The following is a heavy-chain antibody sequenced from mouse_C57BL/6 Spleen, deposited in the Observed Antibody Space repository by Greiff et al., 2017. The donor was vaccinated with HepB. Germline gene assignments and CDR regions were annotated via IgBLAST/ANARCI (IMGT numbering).Heavy chain of an antibody. D-gene: IGHD1-1*01. J-gene: IGHJ3*01. CDR1: GYTFTSYW. CDR2: IDPSDSYT. CDR3: ARSTTVVGGFAY. V-gene: IGHV1-59*01. Sequence: QVHVKQPGAELVRPGTSVKLSCKASGYTFTSYWMHWVKQRPGQGLEWIGVIDPSDSYTNYNQKFKGKATLTVDTSSSTAYMQLSSLTSEDSAVYYCARSTTVVGGFAYWGQGTLVTVSA.